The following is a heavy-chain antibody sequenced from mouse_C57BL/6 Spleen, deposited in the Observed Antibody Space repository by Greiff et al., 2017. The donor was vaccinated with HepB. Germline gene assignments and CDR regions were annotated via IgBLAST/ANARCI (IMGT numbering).Heavy chain of an antibody. Sequence: EVQLVESGGGLVKPGGSLKLSCAASGFTFSDYGMHWVRQAPEKGLEWVAYISSGSSTIYYADTVKGRFTISRDNAKNTLFLQMTSLRSEDTAMYYCARRYYDYDALAGYFDVWGTGTTVTVSS. J-gene: IGHJ1*03. CDR3: ARRYYDYDALAGYFDV. V-gene: IGHV5-17*01. CDR1: GFTFSDYG. CDR2: ISSGSSTI. D-gene: IGHD2-4*01.